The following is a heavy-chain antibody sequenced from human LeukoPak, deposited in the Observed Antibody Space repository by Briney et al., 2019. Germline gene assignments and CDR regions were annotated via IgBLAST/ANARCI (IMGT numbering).Heavy chain of an antibody. CDR2: NNPTSGDT. Sequence: ASVKVSCKASAYTFTDYYIHWVRQAPGQGLEWMGWNNPTSGDTNYVQKFQGRVTMTRDTSISTAYMELSRMRSDDTAVYYCARVLLKTATSFDYWGQGTLVTVSS. D-gene: IGHD2-21*02. J-gene: IGHJ4*02. CDR3: ARVLLKTATSFDY. V-gene: IGHV1-2*02. CDR1: AYTFTDYY.